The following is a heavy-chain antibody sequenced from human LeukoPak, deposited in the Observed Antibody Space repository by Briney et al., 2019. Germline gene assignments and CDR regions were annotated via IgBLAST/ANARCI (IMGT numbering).Heavy chain of an antibody. D-gene: IGHD3-9*01. CDR1: GFTFSSYS. J-gene: IGHJ6*02. CDR3: ARDGAYYDIRGAGMDV. V-gene: IGHV3-48*04. Sequence: GGSLRLSCAASGFTFSSYSMNWVRQAPGKGLEWVSYISSSSSTIYYADSVKGRFTISRDNAKNSLYLQMNSLRAEDTAVYYCARDGAYYDIRGAGMDVWGQGTTVTVSS. CDR2: ISSSSSTI.